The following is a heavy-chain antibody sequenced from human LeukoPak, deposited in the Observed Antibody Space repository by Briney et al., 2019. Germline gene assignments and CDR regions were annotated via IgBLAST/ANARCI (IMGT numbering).Heavy chain of an antibody. J-gene: IGHJ4*02. Sequence: SETLSLTCAVYGGSFSGYFLTWIRQPPGKGLEWIGSIYYSGSTYYNPSLKSRVTISVDTSKNQFSLKLSSVTAADTAVYYCARRSRETADFDYWGQGTLVTVSS. D-gene: IGHD5-18*01. V-gene: IGHV4-34*01. CDR1: GGSFSGYF. CDR3: ARRSRETADFDY. CDR2: IYYSGST.